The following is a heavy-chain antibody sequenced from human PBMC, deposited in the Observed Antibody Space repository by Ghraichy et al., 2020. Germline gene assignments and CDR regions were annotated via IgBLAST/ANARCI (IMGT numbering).Heavy chain of an antibody. CDR1: GGSFNSYS. J-gene: IGHJ3*02. CDR2: IIPTFGTT. Sequence: SVKVSCKASGGSFNSYSITWVRQVPGQVLEWMAGIIPTFGTTYYAQKFQGRVTISADESTSVADMELSSLTSEDTAVYFCARGGHGFSDSRGYSFAFDIWGQGTMVTVSA. D-gene: IGHD3-22*01. CDR3: ARGGHGFSDSRGYSFAFDI. V-gene: IGHV1-69*13.